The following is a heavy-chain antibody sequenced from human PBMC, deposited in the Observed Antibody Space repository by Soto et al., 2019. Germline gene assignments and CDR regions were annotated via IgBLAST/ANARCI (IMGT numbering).Heavy chain of an antibody. CDR2: ISGSGGYT. V-gene: IGHV3-23*01. Sequence: EVQLLESGGGLVQTGGSLRLSCAASGFTFSSYAMSWVRQAPGKGLEWVSVISGSGGYTYYADSVKGRFIISRDNSKNTLYLQMNSLRAEDTAVYYCAKWTVVVVAATRGGYFDYWGQGTLVTVSS. D-gene: IGHD2-15*01. J-gene: IGHJ4*02. CDR1: GFTFSSYA. CDR3: AKWTVVVVAATRGGYFDY.